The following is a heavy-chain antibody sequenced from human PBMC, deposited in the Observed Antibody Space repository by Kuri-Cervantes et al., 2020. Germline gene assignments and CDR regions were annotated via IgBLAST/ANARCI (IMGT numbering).Heavy chain of an antibody. V-gene: IGHV4-59*01. CDR2: IYYSGST. D-gene: IGHD5-24*01. Sequence: GSLRLSCTVSGGSISSYYWSWIRQPPGKGLEWIGYIYYSGSTNYNPSLKSRVTISVDTSKNQFSLKLSSVAAADTAVYYCARSDGYMGYWGQGTLVTVSS. J-gene: IGHJ4*02. CDR3: ARSDGYMGY. CDR1: GGSISSYY.